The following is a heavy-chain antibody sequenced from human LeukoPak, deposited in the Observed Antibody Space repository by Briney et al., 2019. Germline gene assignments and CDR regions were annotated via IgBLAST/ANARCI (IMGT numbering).Heavy chain of an antibody. CDR1: GGSISSYY. CDR2: IYYSGST. J-gene: IGHJ1*01. CDR3: AREIPAMVRGVIPQH. Sequence: PSETLSLTYTVSGGSISSYYWSWIRQPPVKGLEWIGYIYYSGSTNYNPSLKSRVTISVDTSKNQFSLKLSSVTAADTAVYYCAREIPAMVRGVIPQHWGQGTLVTVSS. V-gene: IGHV4-59*12. D-gene: IGHD3-10*01.